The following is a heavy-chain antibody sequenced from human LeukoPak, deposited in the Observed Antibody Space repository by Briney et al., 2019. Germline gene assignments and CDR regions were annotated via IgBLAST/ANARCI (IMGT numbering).Heavy chain of an antibody. V-gene: IGHV4-4*07. CDR3: ARDVSSYPKTKPTDAFDI. D-gene: IGHD1-7*01. Sequence: SETLSLTCTVSGGSISSYYWSWIRQPAGKGLEWIGRIYTSGSTNYNPSLKSRVTMSVDTSKNQFSLKLSSVTAADTAVYYCARDVSSYPKTKPTDAFDIWGQGTMVTVSS. CDR2: IYTSGST. CDR1: GGSISSYY. J-gene: IGHJ3*02.